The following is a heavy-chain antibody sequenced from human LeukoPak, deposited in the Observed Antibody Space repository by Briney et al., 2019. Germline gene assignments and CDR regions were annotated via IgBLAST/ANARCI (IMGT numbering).Heavy chain of an antibody. CDR3: AIAYCSSTSCYTFKWGFDY. CDR2: INPNSGGT. Sequence: ASVKVPCKASGYTFTGYYMHWVRQAPGQGLEWMGWINPNSGGTNYAQKFQGRVTMTRDTSISTAYMELSRLRSDDTAVYYCAIAYCSSTSCYTFKWGFDYWGQGTLVTVSS. V-gene: IGHV1-2*02. D-gene: IGHD2-2*02. J-gene: IGHJ4*02. CDR1: GYTFTGYY.